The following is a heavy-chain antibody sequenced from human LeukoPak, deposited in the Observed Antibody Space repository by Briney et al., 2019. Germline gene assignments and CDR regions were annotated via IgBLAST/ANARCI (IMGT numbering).Heavy chain of an antibody. CDR3: ARSGYNYGLD. V-gene: IGHV1-2*02. CDR2: INPKSGVT. CDR1: GYTFTDSY. J-gene: IGHJ4*02. Sequence: ASVKVSCKASGYTFTDSYMHWVRQAPGQGLEWMANINPKSGVTEYAQKFQGRVTVTRATSIATAYIELNSLTSDDTAVYYCARSGYNYGLDWGQGTLVTVSS. D-gene: IGHD5-18*01.